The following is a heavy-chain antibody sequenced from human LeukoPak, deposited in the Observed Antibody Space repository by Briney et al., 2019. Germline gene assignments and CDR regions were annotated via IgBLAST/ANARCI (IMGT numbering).Heavy chain of an antibody. D-gene: IGHD3-9*01. J-gene: IGHJ5*02. Sequence: SETLSLTCTVSGGSISSYYWSWIRQPPGKGLEWIGYIYYSGSTNYNPSLKSRVTISVDTSKNQFSLKLSSVTAADTAVYYCARSLRYYDILTGYSPGGWFDPWGQGTVVTVSS. CDR1: GGSISSYY. V-gene: IGHV4-59*01. CDR2: IYYSGST. CDR3: ARSLRYYDILTGYSPGGWFDP.